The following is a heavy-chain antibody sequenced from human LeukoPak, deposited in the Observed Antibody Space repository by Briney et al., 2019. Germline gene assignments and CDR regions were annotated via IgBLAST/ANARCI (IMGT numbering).Heavy chain of an antibody. D-gene: IGHD3-22*01. CDR3: ARGFRSVIDY. Sequence: PSETLSLTCTVSAVSISSYYWSWIRQPPGKGLEWIGYIYSSGSTNYNPSLKSRVTISVDTSKNQFSLKLSSVTAADTAVYYCARGFRSVIDYWGQGTLVTVSS. J-gene: IGHJ4*02. CDR2: IYSSGST. V-gene: IGHV4-59*01. CDR1: AVSISSYY.